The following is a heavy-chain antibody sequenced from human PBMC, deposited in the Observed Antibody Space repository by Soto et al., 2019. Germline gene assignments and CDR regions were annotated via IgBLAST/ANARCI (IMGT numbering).Heavy chain of an antibody. CDR2: ISSSSSYT. CDR3: ARSPRTRSLYDY. D-gene: IGHD1-1*01. CDR1: GFNFSDYY. V-gene: IGHV3-11*06. Sequence: GGSLRLSCAASGFNFSDYYMSWIRQATGKGLEWVSYISSSSSYTNYADSVKGRFTISRDNAKNSLYLQMNSLRAEDTSVYYCARSPRTRSLYDYWGQGTLVTVSS. J-gene: IGHJ4*02.